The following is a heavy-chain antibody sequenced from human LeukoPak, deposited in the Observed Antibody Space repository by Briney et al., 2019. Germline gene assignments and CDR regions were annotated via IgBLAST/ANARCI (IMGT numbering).Heavy chain of an antibody. V-gene: IGHV3-9*01. CDR3: AKDMSRSYYGLGY. CDR1: GFTFDDYA. J-gene: IGHJ4*02. CDR2: ISWNSGSI. D-gene: IGHD3-10*01. Sequence: GRSLRLSCAASGFTFDDYAMHWVRQAPGKGLEWVSGISWNSGSIGYADSVKGRFTISRDNAKNSLYLQMNSLRAEDTALYYCAKDMSRSYYGLGYWGRGTLVTVSS.